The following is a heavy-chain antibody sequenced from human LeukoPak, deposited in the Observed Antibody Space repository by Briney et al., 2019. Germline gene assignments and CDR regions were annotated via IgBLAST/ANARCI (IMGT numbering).Heavy chain of an antibody. CDR1: GGSISSSSYY. CDR2: IYYSGST. CDR3: ARVPLIAAAGLDAFDI. J-gene: IGHJ3*02. V-gene: IGHV4-39*07. D-gene: IGHD6-13*01. Sequence: SETLSLTSTVSGGSISSSSYYWGWIRQPPGKGLEWIGSIYYSGSTYHNPSLKSRVTISVDTSKNQFSLKLSSVTAADTAVYYCARVPLIAAAGLDAFDIWGQGTMVTVSS.